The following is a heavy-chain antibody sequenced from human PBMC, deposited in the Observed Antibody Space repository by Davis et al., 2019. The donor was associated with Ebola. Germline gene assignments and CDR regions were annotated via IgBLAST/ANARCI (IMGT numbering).Heavy chain of an antibody. CDR3: ASQQNSGSYYSDY. D-gene: IGHD1-26*01. CDR2: IIPIFGTA. CDR1: GGTFSSYA. J-gene: IGHJ4*02. V-gene: IGHV1-69*05. Sequence: SVKVSCKASGGTFSSYAISWVRQAPGQGLEWMGGIIPIFGTANYAQKFQGRVTMTRDTSTSTVYMELSSLRSEDTAVYYCASQQNSGSYYSDYWGQGTLVTVSS.